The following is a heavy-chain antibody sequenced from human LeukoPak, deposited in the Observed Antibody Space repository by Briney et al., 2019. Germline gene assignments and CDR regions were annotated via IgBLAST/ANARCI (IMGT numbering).Heavy chain of an antibody. CDR3: ARDLRYNWNRGIIDY. J-gene: IGHJ4*02. CDR1: GYTLTELS. D-gene: IGHD1-20*01. CDR2: ISAYNGNT. V-gene: IGHV1-18*01. Sequence: ASVKVSCKVSGYTLTELSMHWVRQAPGQGLEWMGWISAYNGNTNYAQKLQGRVTMTTDTSTSTAYMELRSLRSDDTAVYYCARDLRYNWNRGIIDYWGQGTLVTVSS.